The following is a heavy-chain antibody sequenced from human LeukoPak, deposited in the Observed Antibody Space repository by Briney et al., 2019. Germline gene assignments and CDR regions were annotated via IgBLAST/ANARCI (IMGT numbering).Heavy chain of an antibody. CDR2: INHSGST. V-gene: IGHV4-39*07. Sequence: PSETLSLTCSVSGDSISSSNYYWSWIRQPPGKGLEWIGEINHSGSTNYNPSLKSRVTISVDTSKNQFSLKLSSVTAADTAVYYCARGRTYYYDSSGYYSYWGQGTLVTVSS. CDR1: GDSISSSNYY. D-gene: IGHD3-22*01. CDR3: ARGRTYYYDSSGYYSY. J-gene: IGHJ4*02.